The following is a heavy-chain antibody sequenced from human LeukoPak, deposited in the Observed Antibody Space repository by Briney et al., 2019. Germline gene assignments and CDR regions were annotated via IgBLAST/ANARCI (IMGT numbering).Heavy chain of an antibody. CDR3: ARDPAEGDYDILTGYSYFDH. D-gene: IGHD3-9*01. CDR2: ISYDGSNK. V-gene: IGHV3-30*09. Sequence: GRSLRLSCAASGFTFSSYAMHWVRQAPGKGLEWVAVISYDGSNKYYAGSVKSRFAISRDNSKNTLYLQMNSLRAEDTAVYYCARDPAEGDYDILTGYSYFDHWGQGTLVTVSS. CDR1: GFTFSSYA. J-gene: IGHJ4*02.